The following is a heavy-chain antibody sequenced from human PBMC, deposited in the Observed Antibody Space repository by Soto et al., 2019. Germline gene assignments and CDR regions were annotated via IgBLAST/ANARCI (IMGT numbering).Heavy chain of an antibody. Sequence: QVQLVQSGAEVKKPGASVKVSCKASGYTFTSYDINWVRQATGQGLEWMGWMNPNSGNTGYAQKFQGRVTMTRNTSISTVYMELSSLRSEDTAVYYCARATILWFGELLYSFDPWGQGTLVTVSS. J-gene: IGHJ5*02. D-gene: IGHD3-10*01. CDR3: ARATILWFGELLYSFDP. CDR2: MNPNSGNT. V-gene: IGHV1-8*01. CDR1: GYTFTSYD.